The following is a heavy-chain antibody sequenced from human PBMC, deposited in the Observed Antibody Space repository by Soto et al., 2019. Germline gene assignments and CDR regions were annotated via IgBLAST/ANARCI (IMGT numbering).Heavy chain of an antibody. Sequence: SETLSLTCTVSGGSISSGGFYWSWIRQHPGKGLEWIGYIYYSGSTYYNPSLKSRVTISVDTSKNQFSLKLSSVTAADTAVYYCARYAGYCSSASCPSAAFDIWGQGTMVTVSS. D-gene: IGHD2-2*01. CDR3: ARYAGYCSSASCPSAAFDI. V-gene: IGHV4-31*03. CDR1: GGSISSGGFY. J-gene: IGHJ3*02. CDR2: IYYSGST.